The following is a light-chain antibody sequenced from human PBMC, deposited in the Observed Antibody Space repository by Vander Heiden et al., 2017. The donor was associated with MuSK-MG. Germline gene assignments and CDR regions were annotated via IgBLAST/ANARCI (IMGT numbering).Light chain of an antibody. Sequence: QSALTQPASVSGSPGQSLTISCTGTTSDIGSYYLVSWYHQNPGKAPKLMIYEVTKRPSGVSDRFSGSRSGSTASLTISGLQAEDEADYYCCSYAGSGTWVFGGGTKLTVL. J-gene: IGLJ3*02. CDR3: CSYAGSGTWV. CDR2: EVT. V-gene: IGLV2-23*02. CDR1: TSDIGSYYL.